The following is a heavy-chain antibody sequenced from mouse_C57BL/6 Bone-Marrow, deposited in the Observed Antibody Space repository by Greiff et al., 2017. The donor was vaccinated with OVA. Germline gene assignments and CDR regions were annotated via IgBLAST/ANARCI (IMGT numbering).Heavy chain of an antibody. CDR2: IDPENGDT. D-gene: IGHD1-1*01. J-gene: IGHJ1*03. CDR3: TRLLRYGYFDV. V-gene: IGHV14-4*01. CDR1: GFNIKDDY. Sequence: EVQRVESGAELVRPGASVKLSCTASGFNIKDDYMHWVKQRPEQGLEWIGWIDPENGDTEYASKFQGKATITADTSSNTAYLQLSSLTSEDTAVYYCTRLLRYGYFDVWGTGTTVTVSS.